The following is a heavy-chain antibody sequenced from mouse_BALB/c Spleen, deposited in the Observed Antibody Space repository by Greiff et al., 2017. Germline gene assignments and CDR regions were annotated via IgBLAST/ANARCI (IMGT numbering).Heavy chain of an antibody. V-gene: IGHV1S81*02. CDR1: GYTFTSYY. J-gene: IGHJ2*01. CDR2: INPSNGGT. CDR3: RRIDYYGSSAFDD. D-gene: IGHD1-1*01. Sequence: QVQLQQPGAELVKPGASVKLSCKASGYTFTSYYMYWVKQRPGQGLEWIGGINPSNGGTNFNEKFKSKATLTVDKSSSTAYMQLSSLTSEDSAVYYCRRIDYYGSSAFDDWGEGTTVTVSS.